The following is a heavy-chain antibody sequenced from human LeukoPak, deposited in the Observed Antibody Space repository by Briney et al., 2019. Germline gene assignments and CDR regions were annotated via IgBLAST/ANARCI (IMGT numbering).Heavy chain of an antibody. J-gene: IGHJ3*02. CDR3: AREASGPRAFDI. Sequence: PSETLSLTCTVSGGSISSYYWSWIRQPPGKGLEWIGYIYYSGSTNYIPSLKSRVTISLDTSKNQFSLKLSSVTAADTAMYYCAREASGPRAFDIWGQGTMVTVSS. CDR1: GGSISSYY. V-gene: IGHV4-59*01. CDR2: IYYSGST. D-gene: IGHD2-15*01.